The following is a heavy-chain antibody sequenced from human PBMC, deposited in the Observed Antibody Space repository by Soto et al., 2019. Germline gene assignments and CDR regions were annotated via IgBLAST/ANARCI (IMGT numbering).Heavy chain of an antibody. Sequence: QVQLQESGPGLVKPSGTVSLTCDVSGVSISSGNWWSWVRQPPGKGLACIGEIFRDGMTTYYPSLRVPATISVDTSKNRFSLRVTSANAADTAIYYCVRLVYDRRLNYLYFDYWGRGALVTVSS. CDR1: GVSISSGNW. V-gene: IGHV4-4*02. D-gene: IGHD3-22*01. CDR3: VRLVYDRRLNYLYFDY. J-gene: IGHJ4*02. CDR2: IFRDGMT.